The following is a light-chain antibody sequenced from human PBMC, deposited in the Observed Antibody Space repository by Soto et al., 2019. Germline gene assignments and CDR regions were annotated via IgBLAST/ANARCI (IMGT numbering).Light chain of an antibody. CDR2: TAS. V-gene: IGKV1-39*01. Sequence: DIRMTQSPSSLSASVGDTVTITCRASQSISSYLNWYQQKPGKAPNLLMYTASNLQSGVPSRFSGSGSGTDFTLTISSLQPEDFATYYCQQSYSTPISFGQGRRLEI. CDR3: QQSYSTPIS. CDR1: QSISSY. J-gene: IGKJ5*01.